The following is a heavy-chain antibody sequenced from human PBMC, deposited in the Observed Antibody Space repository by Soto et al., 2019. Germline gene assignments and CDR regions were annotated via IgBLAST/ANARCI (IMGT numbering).Heavy chain of an antibody. V-gene: IGHV3-23*01. CDR1: GFTFSSYA. CDR3: AKEGIMGFSGSFDS. Sequence: GWSLRLSCAASGFTFSSYAMSWVRQAPGKGLEWVSAISGSGGSTYYADSVKGRFTISRDNSKNTLYLQMNSLRAEDTAVYYWAKEGIMGFSGSFDSWGQGTMVTVSS. J-gene: IGHJ4*02. CDR2: ISGSGGST. D-gene: IGHD1-26*01.